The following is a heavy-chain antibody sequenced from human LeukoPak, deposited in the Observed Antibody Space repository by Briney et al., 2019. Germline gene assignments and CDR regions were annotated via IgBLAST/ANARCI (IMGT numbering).Heavy chain of an antibody. Sequence: ASVKVSCKPSGYTFTGYYMHWVRQAPGQGLEWMGIINPSGGSTSYAQKFQGRVTMTRDTSTSTVYMELSSLRSEDTAVYYCAVLYSSGWYFGYWGQGTLVTVSS. V-gene: IGHV1-46*01. J-gene: IGHJ4*02. CDR2: INPSGGST. CDR1: GYTFTGYY. D-gene: IGHD6-19*01. CDR3: AVLYSSGWYFGY.